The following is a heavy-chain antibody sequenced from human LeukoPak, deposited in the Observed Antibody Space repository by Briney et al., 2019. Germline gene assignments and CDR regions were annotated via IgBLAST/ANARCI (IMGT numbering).Heavy chain of an antibody. J-gene: IGHJ3*02. Sequence: SETLSLTCTVSGDSISSYYWSWIRQPPGKGLEWIGYIYYIGSTNYNPSLKSRVTISVDTSKNQFSLKLSSVTAADAAVYYCARDYAFDIWGQGTMVTVSS. CDR3: ARDYAFDI. CDR2: IYYIGST. V-gene: IGHV4-59*01. CDR1: GDSISSYY.